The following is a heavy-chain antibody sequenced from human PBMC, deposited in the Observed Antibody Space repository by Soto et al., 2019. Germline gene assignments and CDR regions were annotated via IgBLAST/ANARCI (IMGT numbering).Heavy chain of an antibody. D-gene: IGHD2-2*01. V-gene: IGHV1-18*01. J-gene: IGHJ3*02. Sequence: ASVKVSCKASGYTFTSYGISWVRQAPGQGLEWMGWISAYNGNTNYAQKLQGRVTMTTDTSTSTAYMGLRSLRSDYTAVYYCARNQLLWDAFDIWGQGTMVTVSS. CDR1: GYTFTSYG. CDR2: ISAYNGNT. CDR3: ARNQLLWDAFDI.